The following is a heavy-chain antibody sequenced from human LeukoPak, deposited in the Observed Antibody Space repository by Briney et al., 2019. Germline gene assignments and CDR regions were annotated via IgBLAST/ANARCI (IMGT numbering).Heavy chain of an antibody. V-gene: IGHV3-53*05. CDR3: AKAQNGSGSYAFDY. CDR1: GFTVSSNY. CDR2: IYSGGST. J-gene: IGHJ4*02. D-gene: IGHD3-10*01. Sequence: GGSLRLSCAASGFTVSSNYMSWVRQAPGKGLEWVSVIYSGGSTYYADSVKGRFTISRDNSKNTLYLQMNSLRAEDTAVYYCAKAQNGSGSYAFDYWGQGTLVTVSS.